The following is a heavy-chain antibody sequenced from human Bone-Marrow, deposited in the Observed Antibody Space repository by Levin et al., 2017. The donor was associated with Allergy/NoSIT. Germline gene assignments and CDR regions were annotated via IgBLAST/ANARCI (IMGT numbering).Heavy chain of an antibody. CDR2: ISHDEKNK. CDR1: GFAFSGFV. CDR3: ARGSDVFDY. Sequence: PGESLKISCEASGFAFSGFVMHWVRQPPGKGLEWVALISHDEKNKYFADSVKGRFTVSRDNSKNTLYLQIDNLRAEDTAVYYCARGSDVFDYWGQGTLVTVSS. J-gene: IGHJ4*02. V-gene: IGHV3-30*04. D-gene: IGHD2-21*01.